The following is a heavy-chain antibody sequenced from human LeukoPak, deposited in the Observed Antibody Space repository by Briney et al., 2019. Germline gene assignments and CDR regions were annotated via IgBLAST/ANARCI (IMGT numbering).Heavy chain of an antibody. J-gene: IGHJ4*02. Sequence: PSQTLSLTCTVPGGSISSGGYYWSWIRQHPGKGLEWVGYIYYSGSTYYNPSLKSRVTISVDTSKNQFSLKLSSVTAADTAVYYCARGYYGDYVFDYWGQGTLVTVSS. CDR3: ARGYYGDYVFDY. CDR1: GGSISSGGYY. D-gene: IGHD4-17*01. V-gene: IGHV4-31*03. CDR2: IYYSGST.